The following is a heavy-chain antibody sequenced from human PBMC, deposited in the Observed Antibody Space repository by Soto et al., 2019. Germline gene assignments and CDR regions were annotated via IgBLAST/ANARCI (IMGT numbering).Heavy chain of an antibody. CDR2: IYPGDSDT. CDR1: GYSFTSYW. D-gene: IGHD7-27*01. V-gene: IGHV5-51*01. J-gene: IGHJ6*02. CDR3: ARQLGSYYYYYSMDV. Sequence: GESLKISCKGSGYSFTSYWIGWVRQMPGKGLEWMGIIYPGDSDTRYSPSFQGQVTISADKSISTAYLQWSSLKASDTAMYYCARQLGSYYYYYSMDVWGQGTTVTVSS.